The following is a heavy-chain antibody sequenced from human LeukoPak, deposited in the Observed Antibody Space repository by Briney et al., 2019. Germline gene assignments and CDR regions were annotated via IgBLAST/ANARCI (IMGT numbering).Heavy chain of an antibody. CDR3: ARGVAAAGPPFDY. V-gene: IGHV4-59*01. D-gene: IGHD6-13*01. CDR2: IYYSGST. Sequence: SETLSLTCTVSGGSISSYYWSWIRQPPGKGLEWIGYIYYSGSTNYNPSLKSRVTISVDTSKNQFSLKLSSVTAADTAVYYCARGVAAAGPPFDYWGQGTLDTVSS. J-gene: IGHJ4*02. CDR1: GGSISSYY.